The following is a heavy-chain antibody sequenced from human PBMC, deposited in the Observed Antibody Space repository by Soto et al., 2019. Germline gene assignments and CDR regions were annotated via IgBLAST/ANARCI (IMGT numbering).Heavy chain of an antibody. V-gene: IGHV1-69*13. D-gene: IGHD2-15*01. CDR1: VGTFSSYA. J-gene: IGHJ6*01. Sequence: GASVKVSCKASVGTFSSYAISWVRQAPGQGLEWVGGIIPIFGTANYAQKFQGRVTITADESTSTAYMELRSLSSEDTAVYYCARDGWLLPVLTRTRSIGYYHLGMDVWRQRPTVTVSS. CDR2: IIPIFGTA. CDR3: ARDGWLLPVLTRTRSIGYYHLGMDV.